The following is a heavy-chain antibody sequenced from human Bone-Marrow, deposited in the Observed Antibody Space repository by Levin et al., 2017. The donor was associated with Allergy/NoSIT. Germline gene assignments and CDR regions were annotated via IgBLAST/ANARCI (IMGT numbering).Heavy chain of an antibody. CDR1: GFTFSSYG. V-gene: IGHV3-30*18. CDR3: AKDRGLRQQPDY. CDR2: ISKDGSNK. Sequence: GESLKISCAASGFTFSSYGMHWVRQAPGKGLEWVAVISKDGSNKDYADSVKGRFTISRDNSKNTVYLQMNRLRAEDQAVYYCAKDRGLRQQPDYWGQGTLVTVSS. J-gene: IGHJ4*02. D-gene: IGHD6-13*01.